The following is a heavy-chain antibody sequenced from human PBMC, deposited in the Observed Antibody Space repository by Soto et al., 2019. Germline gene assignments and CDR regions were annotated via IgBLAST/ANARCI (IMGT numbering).Heavy chain of an antibody. CDR1: GYTFTGYY. D-gene: IGHD1-1*01. V-gene: IGHV1-2*04. Sequence: ASVKVSCKASGYTFTGYYMHWVRQAPGQGLEWMGWINPNSGGTNYAQKFQGWVTMTRDTSISTAYMELSRLRSDDTAVYYCARGPSTGTGTLPAHMDVWGKGTTVTVSS. J-gene: IGHJ6*03. CDR3: ARGPSTGTGTLPAHMDV. CDR2: INPNSGGT.